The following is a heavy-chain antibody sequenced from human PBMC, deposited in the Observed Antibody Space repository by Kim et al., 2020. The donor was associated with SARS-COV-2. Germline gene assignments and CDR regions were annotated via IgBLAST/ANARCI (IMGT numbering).Heavy chain of an antibody. J-gene: IGHJ4*02. CDR1: GFTFSDSY. V-gene: IGHV3-11*01. Sequence: GGSLRLSCAASGFTFSDSYMNWIRQAPGKGLEWVSFISPSGDTIFYSDSVNGRFTISRDNAKNSLYLQMNSLRVEDTAIYYCAKAGHGYNAFEFWGQGTL. D-gene: IGHD5-12*01. CDR2: ISPSGDTI. CDR3: AKAGHGYNAFEF.